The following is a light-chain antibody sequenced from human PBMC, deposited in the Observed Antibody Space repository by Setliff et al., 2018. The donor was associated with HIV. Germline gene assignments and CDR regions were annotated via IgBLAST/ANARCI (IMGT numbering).Light chain of an antibody. CDR3: CSHTSSITWL. Sequence: QSALTQPASVSGSPGQSITISCTGTSSDVGDYDYVSWFQQFPDEAPKLIIYDVNKRPSRVPGRFSGSKSGNTASLTISGLQAEDEADYYCCSHTSSITWLFGGGTKVTVL. CDR2: DVN. CDR1: SSDVGDYDY. J-gene: IGLJ3*02. V-gene: IGLV2-14*01.